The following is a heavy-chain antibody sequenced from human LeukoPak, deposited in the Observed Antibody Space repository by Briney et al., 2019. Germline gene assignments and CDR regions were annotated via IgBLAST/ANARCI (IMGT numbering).Heavy chain of an antibody. CDR2: ISAYNGNT. Sequence: ASVKVFCSASGDTFTSYGFSWGRQAPRQGLEGMGWISAYNGNTNYAQKLQGRVTMTTDTSTSTAYMELRSLRSDDTAVYYCARDSGSYWDNWFDPWGQGTLVTVSS. CDR3: ARDSGSYWDNWFDP. J-gene: IGHJ5*02. V-gene: IGHV1-18*01. D-gene: IGHD1-26*01. CDR1: GDTFTSYG.